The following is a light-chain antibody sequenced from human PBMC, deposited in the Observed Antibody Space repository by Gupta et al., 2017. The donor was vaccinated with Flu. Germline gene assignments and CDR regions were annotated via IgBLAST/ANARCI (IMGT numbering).Light chain of an antibody. Sequence: QSALTQPATVTVSHGQSITIYFTGTSSDVGGYHYVSWYQQHPGKAPKLMIYEVSTRPSGVSNRFSGSKSGNTASLTISELQAEDEADYYGSADTISSTHLFGGGTKLTVL. J-gene: IGLJ2*01. CDR1: SSDVGGYHY. CDR2: EVS. V-gene: IGLV2-14*01. CDR3: SADTISSTHL.